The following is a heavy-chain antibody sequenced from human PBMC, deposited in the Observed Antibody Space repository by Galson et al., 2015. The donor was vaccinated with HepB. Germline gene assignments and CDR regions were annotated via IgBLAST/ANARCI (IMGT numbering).Heavy chain of an antibody. Sequence: SLRLSCAASGFTVSSNYMSWVRQAPGKGLEWVSVIYSGGSTYYAGSVKGRFTISRDNSKNTLYLQMNSLRAEDTAVYYCARGVIAVAGTGWFDPWGQGTLVTVSS. J-gene: IGHJ5*02. V-gene: IGHV3-66*01. CDR2: IYSGGST. CDR1: GFTVSSNY. D-gene: IGHD6-19*01. CDR3: ARGVIAVAGTGWFDP.